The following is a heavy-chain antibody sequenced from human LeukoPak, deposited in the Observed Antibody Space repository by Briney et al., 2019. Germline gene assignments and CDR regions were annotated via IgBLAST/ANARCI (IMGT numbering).Heavy chain of an antibody. V-gene: IGHV4-34*01. CDR3: ARMLQDAFDI. Sequence: SETLSLTCAVYGGSFSGYYWSWIRQPPGKGLEWIGEINHSGSTNYNPSLKSRVTISVDTSKNQFSLKLSSVTAADTAVYYCARMLQDAFDIWGQGTMVTVSS. CDR2: INHSGST. CDR1: GGSFSGYY. J-gene: IGHJ3*02. D-gene: IGHD5-24*01.